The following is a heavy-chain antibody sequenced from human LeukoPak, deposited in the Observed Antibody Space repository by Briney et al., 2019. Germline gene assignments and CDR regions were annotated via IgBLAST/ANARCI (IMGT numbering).Heavy chain of an antibody. CDR3: ARVDVNRFDP. J-gene: IGHJ5*02. CDR2: IYYNGST. CDR1: GGSISSSSYY. V-gene: IGHV4-39*01. Sequence: SETLSLTCTVSGGSISSSSYYWGWIRQPPGKGLEWIGSIYYNGSTYYNPSLKSRVTISVDTSKNQFSLKLSSVTAADTAVYYCARVDVNRFDPWGQGTLVTVSS. D-gene: IGHD2-15*01.